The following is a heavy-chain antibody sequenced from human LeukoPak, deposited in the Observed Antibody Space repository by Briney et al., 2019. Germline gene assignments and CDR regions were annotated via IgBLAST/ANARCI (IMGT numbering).Heavy chain of an antibody. D-gene: IGHD4-23*01. CDR3: VRLSVVSPHRYFDL. V-gene: IGHV4-59*08. CDR2: IYDNGNT. Sequence: SETLSLTCTVSGGSISGYIWSWIRQPPGRGLEWIAYIYDNGNTKYNPSLKSRVTIALDTSRTQNSLRLNSATAADTAVYYCVRLSVVSPHRYFDLWGRGTLVTVSS. J-gene: IGHJ2*01. CDR1: GGSISGYI.